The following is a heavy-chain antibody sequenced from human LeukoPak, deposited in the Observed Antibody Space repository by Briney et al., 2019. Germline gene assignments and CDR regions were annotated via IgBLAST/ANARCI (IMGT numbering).Heavy chain of an antibody. Sequence: GESLKISCKGSGYSFTSYWIGWVRQMPGKGLGWMGIIYPGDSDTRYSPSFQGQVTISADKSISTAYLQWSSLKASDTAMYYCARQKAVAGIYFDYWGQGTLVTVSS. V-gene: IGHV5-51*01. CDR3: ARQKAVAGIYFDY. J-gene: IGHJ4*02. D-gene: IGHD6-19*01. CDR2: IYPGDSDT. CDR1: GYSFTSYW.